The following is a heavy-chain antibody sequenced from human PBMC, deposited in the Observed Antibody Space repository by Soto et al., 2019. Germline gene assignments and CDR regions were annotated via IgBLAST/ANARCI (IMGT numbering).Heavy chain of an antibody. V-gene: IGHV3-21*01. CDR3: ARVLDYDYVWGSYPLNWFDP. J-gene: IGHJ5*02. D-gene: IGHD3-16*02. CDR1: GFTFSSYI. CDR2: ISSSSSYI. Sequence: GGSLRLSCAASGFTFSSYIMNWVRQAPGKGLEWFSSISSSSSYIYYADSVKGRFTISRDNAKNSLYLQMNSLRAEDTAVYYCARVLDYDYVWGSYPLNWFDPWGQGTLVTVSS.